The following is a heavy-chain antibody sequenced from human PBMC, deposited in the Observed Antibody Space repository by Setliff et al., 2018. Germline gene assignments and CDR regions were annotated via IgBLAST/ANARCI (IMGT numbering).Heavy chain of an antibody. Sequence: PSETLSLTCTVSSASVRGNSYYWGWIRQPPGKGLEWIASTYYSGSTYYNPSLKSRVTISVDTSKNQFSLKLTSVTAADTAVYYCARAPRYFDPTGSYFAFSGQGTLLTASS. CDR2: TYYSGST. J-gene: IGHJ4*02. CDR1: SASVRGNSYY. CDR3: ARAPRYFDPTGSYFAF. V-gene: IGHV4-39*07. D-gene: IGHD3-22*01.